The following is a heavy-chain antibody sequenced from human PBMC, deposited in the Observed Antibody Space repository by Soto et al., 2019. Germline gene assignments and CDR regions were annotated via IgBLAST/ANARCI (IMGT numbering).Heavy chain of an antibody. CDR2: ISAYNGNT. J-gene: IGHJ5*02. CDR3: ARDKEVGMAGIYNWFDP. V-gene: IGHV1-18*01. Sequence: ASVKVSCKVSGYTHTELSMHWVRQAPGQGLEWMGWISAYNGNTNYAQKLQGRVTMTTDTSTSTAYMELRSLRSDDTAVYYCARDKEVGMAGIYNWFDPWGQGTLVTVSS. CDR1: GYTHTELS. D-gene: IGHD6-19*01.